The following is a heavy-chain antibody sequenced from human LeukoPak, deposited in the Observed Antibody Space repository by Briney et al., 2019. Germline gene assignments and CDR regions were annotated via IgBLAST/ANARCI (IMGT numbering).Heavy chain of an antibody. CDR3: ARGRPHGNDY. J-gene: IGHJ4*02. D-gene: IGHD4-23*01. CDR1: GFTFSSYW. CDR2: IASDGSST. Sequence: GGSVRLSCAASGFTFSSYWMNWVRQAPGKGLVWVSRIASDGSSTTYADSVKGRFSISRDNAKNTLYLQMNSLRVEDTAVYYCARGRPHGNDYWGQGTLVTVSS. V-gene: IGHV3-74*01.